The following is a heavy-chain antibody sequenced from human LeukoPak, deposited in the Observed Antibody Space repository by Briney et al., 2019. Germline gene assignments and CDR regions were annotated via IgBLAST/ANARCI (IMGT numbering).Heavy chain of an antibody. CDR1: GFILSGYW. CDR2: IKPDGSGE. CDR3: ARGRYNTGWYPDYFDY. Sequence: GGSLRLSCAASGFILSGYWMSWVRQAPGKGLEWVANIKPDGSGEHYVDSVKGRFTISRDNARSSLYLQMDSLRADDTAVYYCARGRYNTGWYPDYFDYWGQGTLVAVSS. D-gene: IGHD6-19*01. V-gene: IGHV3-7*04. J-gene: IGHJ4*02.